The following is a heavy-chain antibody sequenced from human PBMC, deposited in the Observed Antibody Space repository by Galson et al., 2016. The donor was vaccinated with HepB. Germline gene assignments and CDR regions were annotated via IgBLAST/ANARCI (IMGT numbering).Heavy chain of an antibody. CDR1: GFSLTSSGMF. D-gene: IGHD2-15*01. CDR2: IDWDDGI. CDR3: ARSRDFVMDV. J-gene: IGHJ6*02. Sequence: PALVKPTQTLTLTCTFSGFSLTSSGMFVNWIRQPPGKALEWLALIDWDDGIHYTSSQKTRLTISKDTSKRQVVLSMTNVDPMDTATYYCARSRDFVMDVWGQGVTVTVP. V-gene: IGHV2-70*01.